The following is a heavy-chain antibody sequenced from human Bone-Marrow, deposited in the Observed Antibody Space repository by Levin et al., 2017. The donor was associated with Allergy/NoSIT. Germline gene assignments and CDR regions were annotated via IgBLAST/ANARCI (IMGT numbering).Heavy chain of an antibody. CDR1: GGSISSSSYY. D-gene: IGHD2-2*01. CDR2: IYYSGST. V-gene: IGHV4-39*01. J-gene: IGHJ4*02. Sequence: SETLSLTCTVSGGSISSSSYYWGWIRQPPGKGLEWIGSIYYSGSTYYNPSLKSRVTISVDTSKNQFSLKLSSVTAADTAVYYCARHPGSVVVPAAMLLDYWGQGTLVTVSS. CDR3: ARHPGSVVVPAAMLLDY.